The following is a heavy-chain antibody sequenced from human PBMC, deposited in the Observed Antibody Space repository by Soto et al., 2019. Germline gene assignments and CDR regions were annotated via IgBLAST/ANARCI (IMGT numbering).Heavy chain of an antibody. CDR3: ARAGAASVGASDI. J-gene: IGHJ3*02. Sequence: ASVKVSCKASGYTFTGYYMHWVRQAPGQGLEWMGWINPNSGGTNYAQKFQGWVTMTRDTSISTAYMELSRLRSDDTAVYYCARAGAASVGASDIWGQGTMVTASS. D-gene: IGHD1-26*01. CDR1: GYTFTGYY. V-gene: IGHV1-2*04. CDR2: INPNSGGT.